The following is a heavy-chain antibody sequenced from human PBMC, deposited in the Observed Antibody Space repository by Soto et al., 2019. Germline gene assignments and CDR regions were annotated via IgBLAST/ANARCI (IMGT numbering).Heavy chain of an antibody. CDR3: ARGRVLRYFDWLLSTSYFDY. J-gene: IGHJ4*02. V-gene: IGHV4-30-2*01. D-gene: IGHD3-9*01. Sequence: SETLSLTCAVSGGSISSGGYSWSWIRQPPGKGLEWIGYIYHSGSTYYNPSLKSRVTISVDRSKNQFSLRLSSVTAADTAVYYCARGRVLRYFDWLLSTSYFDYWGQGTLVTVSS. CDR2: IYHSGST. CDR1: GGSISSGGYS.